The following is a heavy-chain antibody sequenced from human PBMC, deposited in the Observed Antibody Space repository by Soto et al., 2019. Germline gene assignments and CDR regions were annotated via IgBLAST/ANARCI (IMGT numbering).Heavy chain of an antibody. V-gene: IGHV1-24*01. J-gene: IGHJ4*02. Sequence: ASVKVSCKVSGYNHTELSMHWVRQAPGKGLEWMGGFDPEDGETIYAQKFQGRVTMTEDTSTDTAYMELSSLRSEDTAVYYCATDYLGELSLYQSNWGQGTLVTVSS. CDR3: ATDYLGELSLYQSN. D-gene: IGHD3-16*02. CDR2: FDPEDGET. CDR1: GYNHTELS.